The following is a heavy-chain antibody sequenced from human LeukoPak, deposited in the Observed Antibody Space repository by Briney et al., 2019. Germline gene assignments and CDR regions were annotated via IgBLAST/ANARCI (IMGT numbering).Heavy chain of an antibody. CDR1: GFTFSRSA. Sequence: GGSLRLSCAASGFTFSRSAMHWVRQAPGKGLESVLGITSGGGSTYYANSVKGRFIISRDNSKNTLYLQMGSLGAEDMAVYYCAATITGGNYYYMDVWGKGTTVTVSS. V-gene: IGHV3-64*01. D-gene: IGHD3-3*01. CDR2: ITSGGGST. CDR3: AATITGGNYYYMDV. J-gene: IGHJ6*03.